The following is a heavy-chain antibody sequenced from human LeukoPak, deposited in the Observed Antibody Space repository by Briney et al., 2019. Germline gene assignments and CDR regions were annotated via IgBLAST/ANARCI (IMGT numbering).Heavy chain of an antibody. CDR1: GGSISSSTYY. Sequence: SETLSLTCTVSGGSISSSTYYWGWIRQPPGKGLEWIGSIYYSGSTSYNPSLKSRVTISVDTSKNQFSLKLDSVTAADTAVYYCARNASDSGTSYFDYWGQGTLVTV. J-gene: IGHJ4*02. V-gene: IGHV4-39*01. D-gene: IGHD1-26*01. CDR2: IYYSGST. CDR3: ARNASDSGTSYFDY.